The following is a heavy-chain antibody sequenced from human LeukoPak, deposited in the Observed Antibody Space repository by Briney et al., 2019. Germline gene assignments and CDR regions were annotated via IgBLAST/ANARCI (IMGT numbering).Heavy chain of an antibody. V-gene: IGHV1-46*01. D-gene: IGHD6-13*01. Sequence: ASVKVSCKASGYIFTSYYIHWVRQAPGQGLEWMGVINPTRGSTTYAQKFQGRVTMTWDTSTSTVYMELSSLRSEDTAVYYCARGYVLNYSSRWFDYWGQGTLVTVSS. CDR1: GYIFTSYY. CDR2: INPTRGST. CDR3: ARGYVLNYSSRWFDY. J-gene: IGHJ4*02.